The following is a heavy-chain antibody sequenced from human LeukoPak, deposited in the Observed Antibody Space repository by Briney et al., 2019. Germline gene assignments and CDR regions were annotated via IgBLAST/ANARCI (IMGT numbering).Heavy chain of an antibody. CDR2: IYHSGST. CDR3: ARDRVQTGTFFQH. V-gene: IGHV4-30-2*01. CDR1: GGSISSGGYY. J-gene: IGHJ1*01. Sequence: SETLSLTCTVSGGSISSGGYYWSWIRQPPGKGLEWIGYIYHSGSTYYNPSLKSRVTISVDRSKNQFSLKLSSVTAADTAVYYCARDRVQTGTFFQHWGQGTLVTVSS. D-gene: IGHD1/OR15-1a*01.